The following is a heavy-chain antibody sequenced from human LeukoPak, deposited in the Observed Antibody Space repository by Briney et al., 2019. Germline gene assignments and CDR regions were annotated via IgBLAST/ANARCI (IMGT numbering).Heavy chain of an antibody. CDR2: IHYSGNT. Sequence: AETLSLTCTVSGGSISSSNYYWGWIRQPPGKGLEWIGTIHYSGNTYYNPSLKSRVAISVDTSKNQFSLRLSSVTAADTAVYYCARDFGDYRVDYWGQGTLVTVSS. CDR3: ARDFGDYRVDY. J-gene: IGHJ4*02. D-gene: IGHD4-17*01. V-gene: IGHV4-39*01. CDR1: GGSISSSNYY.